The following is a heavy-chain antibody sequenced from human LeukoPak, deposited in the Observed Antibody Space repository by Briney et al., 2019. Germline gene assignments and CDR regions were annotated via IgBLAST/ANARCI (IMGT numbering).Heavy chain of an antibody. D-gene: IGHD3-16*02. CDR2: ISSSSSYI. Sequence: GGSLRLSCAASGFTFSSYSMNWVRQAPGKGLEWVSSISSSSSYIYYADSVKGRFTISRDNAKNSLYLQMNSLRAEDTAVCYCARDDYDYVWGSYRHHYFDYWGQGTLVTVSS. CDR3: ARDDYDYVWGSYRHHYFDY. V-gene: IGHV3-21*01. J-gene: IGHJ4*02. CDR1: GFTFSSYS.